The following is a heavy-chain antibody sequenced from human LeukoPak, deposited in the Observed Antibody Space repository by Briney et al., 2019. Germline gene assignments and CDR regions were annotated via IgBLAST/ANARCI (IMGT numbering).Heavy chain of an antibody. CDR2: ISGSGGST. Sequence: GGSLRLSCAASGFTFSSYGMSWVRQAPGKGLEWVSVISGSGGSTYYADSVKGRFTISRDNSKNTLYLQMNSLRAEDTAVYYCAKTRGITYYYDSSGYYYDYWGQGTLVTVSS. V-gene: IGHV3-23*01. CDR3: AKTRGITYYYDSSGYYYDY. D-gene: IGHD3-22*01. CDR1: GFTFSSYG. J-gene: IGHJ4*02.